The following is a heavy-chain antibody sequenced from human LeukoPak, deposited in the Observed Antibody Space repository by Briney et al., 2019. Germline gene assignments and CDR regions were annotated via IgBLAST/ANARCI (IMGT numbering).Heavy chain of an antibody. D-gene: IGHD6-19*01. V-gene: IGHV4-59*08. CDR3: ARRPHTGYSGDWGPHDYYYGMNV. CDR2: IYYTGST. J-gene: IGHJ6*02. CDR1: GGSISNYY. Sequence: KPSETLSLTCTVSGGSISNYYWSWIRQPPGKGLEWSGYIYYTGSTNYNPSLKSRVTISVDTSKNQFSLKLSPVTAADTAVYYCARRPHTGYSGDWGPHDYYYGMNVWGQGTTVTVSS.